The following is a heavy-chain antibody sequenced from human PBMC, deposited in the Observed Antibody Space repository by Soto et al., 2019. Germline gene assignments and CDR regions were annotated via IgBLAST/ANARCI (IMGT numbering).Heavy chain of an antibody. V-gene: IGHV4-31*03. CDR3: ARATSFSGHHGY. J-gene: IGHJ4*02. CDR1: GGSFSSVGYY. Sequence: QLQLQESGPGLVKPSQTLSLACTVSGGSFSSVGYYWSWIRQLPGKGLEWIGYIYYSGSTYYNPSLRSRFTIPLDTSKNQLSQKLSSVTAADTAVYYCARATSFSGHHGYWGQGTLVTVSS. D-gene: IGHD2-8*02. CDR2: IYYSGST.